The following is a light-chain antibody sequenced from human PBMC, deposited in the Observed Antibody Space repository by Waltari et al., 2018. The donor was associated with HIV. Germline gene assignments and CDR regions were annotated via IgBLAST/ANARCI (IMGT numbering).Light chain of an antibody. V-gene: IGLV2-14*01. CDR3: SSYTSSSTVV. Sequence: QSALTQPASVSGSPGQSITISCTGTSRDVGGYNYVSWYQQHPGKAPKLMIYEVRNRPAGVSNRFSGSKSGNTASLTISGLQAEDEADYYGSSYTSSSTVVFGGGTKLTVL. CDR1: SRDVGGYNY. CDR2: EVR. J-gene: IGLJ2*01.